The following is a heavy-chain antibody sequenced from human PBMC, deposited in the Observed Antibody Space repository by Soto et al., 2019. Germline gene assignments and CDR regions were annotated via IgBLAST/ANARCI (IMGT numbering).Heavy chain of an antibody. Sequence: GGSLRLSCAAAGFTFSNAWINWVRQAPGKGLEWVGRINSKTDGGTTDFAAPVKGRFAISRDDSKNMVYLQMNSLKTEDTAVYYCARNTIPLPHYWGQGTLVTVSS. CDR2: INSKTDGGTT. CDR3: ARNTIPLPHY. J-gene: IGHJ4*02. V-gene: IGHV3-15*07. CDR1: GFTFSNAW. D-gene: IGHD1-1*01.